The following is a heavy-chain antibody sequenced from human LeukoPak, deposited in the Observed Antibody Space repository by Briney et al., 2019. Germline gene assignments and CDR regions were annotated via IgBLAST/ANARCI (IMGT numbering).Heavy chain of an antibody. Sequence: SETLSLTCTVSGGSISSYYWSWIRQPPGEGLEWFGYIYYSGSTNYNPSLKSRVTISVYTSKNQFSLKLSSVTAADTAVYYCARVAPVFRLGGHGFPPADAFDIWGQGTMVTVSS. V-gene: IGHV4-59*01. D-gene: IGHD3-16*01. CDR3: ARVAPVFRLGGHGFPPADAFDI. J-gene: IGHJ3*02. CDR1: GGSISSYY. CDR2: IYYSGST.